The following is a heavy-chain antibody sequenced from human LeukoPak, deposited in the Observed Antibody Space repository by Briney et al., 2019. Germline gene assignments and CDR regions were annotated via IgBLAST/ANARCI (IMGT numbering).Heavy chain of an antibody. V-gene: IGHV3-30*02. CDR2: IRYDGSNK. CDR1: GFTFSSYG. D-gene: IGHD2-2*02. J-gene: IGHJ4*02. CDR3: AKDDLSAIVVVPAAIGTIDY. Sequence: GGSLRLSCAASGFTFSSYGMHWVRQAPGTGLEGVAFIRYDGSNKYYADSVKGRFTISRDNSKNTLYLQMNSLRAEGTAVYYCAKDDLSAIVVVPAAIGTIDYWGQGTLVTVSS.